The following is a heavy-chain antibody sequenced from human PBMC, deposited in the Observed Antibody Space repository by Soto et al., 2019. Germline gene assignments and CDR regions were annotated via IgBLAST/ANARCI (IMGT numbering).Heavy chain of an antibody. J-gene: IGHJ4*02. CDR1: GFTFSDYY. CDR2: ISSSSSYT. V-gene: IGHV3-11*06. CDR3: ARDGRGLNS. Sequence: LRLSCAASGFTFSDYYMSWIRQAPGKGLEWVSYISSSSSYTNYADSVKGRFTISRDNAKNSLYPQMNSLRAEDTAVYYCARDGRGLNSWGQGTLVTVSS.